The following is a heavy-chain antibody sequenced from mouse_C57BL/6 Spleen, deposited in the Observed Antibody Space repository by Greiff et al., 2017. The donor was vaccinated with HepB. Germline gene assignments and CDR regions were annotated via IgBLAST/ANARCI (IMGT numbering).Heavy chain of an antibody. Sequence: VQLKQSGAELVRPGASVKLSCTASGFNIKDDYMHWVKQRPEQGLEWIGWIDPENGDTEYASKFQGKATITADTSSNTAYLQLSSLTSEDTAVYYCTSFYYYGSRAYWGQGTLVTVSA. J-gene: IGHJ3*01. D-gene: IGHD1-1*01. V-gene: IGHV14-4*01. CDR3: TSFYYYGSRAY. CDR1: GFNIKDDY. CDR2: IDPENGDT.